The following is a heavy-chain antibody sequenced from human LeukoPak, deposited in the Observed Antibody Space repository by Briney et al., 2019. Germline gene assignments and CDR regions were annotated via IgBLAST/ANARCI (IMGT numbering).Heavy chain of an antibody. J-gene: IGHJ4*02. CDR2: INPSGGGT. V-gene: IGHV1-46*01. CDR1: GYTFTSYY. D-gene: IGHD6-19*01. CDR3: ARDGSGWPSTAFDY. Sequence: VXXSCKASGYTFTSYYIHWVRQAPGQGLEWVGIINPSGGGTSYAQKFQGRVTMTRDTSTTTVYMELSSLRSEDTAVYYCARDGSGWPSTAFDYWGQGTLVTVSS.